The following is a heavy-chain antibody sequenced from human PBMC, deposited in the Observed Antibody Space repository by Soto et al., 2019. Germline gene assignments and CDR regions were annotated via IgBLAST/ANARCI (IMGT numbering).Heavy chain of an antibody. J-gene: IGHJ4*02. CDR1: GFTFSSYA. CDR2: ISYDGSNK. D-gene: IGHD2-15*01. Sequence: QVQLVESGGGVVQPGRSLRLSCAASGFTFSSYAMHWVRQAPGKGLEWVAVISYDGSNKYYADSVKGRFTISRDNSKNTLYLQMNSLRAEDTAVYYCARDRGGCRGGSCRYYFDYWRQGSLVTVSS. CDR3: ARDRGGCRGGSCRYYFDY. V-gene: IGHV3-30-3*01.